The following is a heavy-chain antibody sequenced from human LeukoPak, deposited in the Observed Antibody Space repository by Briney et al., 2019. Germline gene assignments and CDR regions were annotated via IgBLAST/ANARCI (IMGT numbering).Heavy chain of an antibody. Sequence: GGSLRLSCAASGFTFSSHWMYWVRHGPGKGLVWVSRINSDWSSTSCADSVKGRFTISRDNAKNTLYLQMNSLRVEDTAIYYCARGLYGAHVDWGQGTLVTVSA. CDR3: ARGLYGAHVD. CDR1: GFTFSSHW. D-gene: IGHD4/OR15-4a*01. J-gene: IGHJ4*02. V-gene: IGHV3-74*01. CDR2: INSDWSST.